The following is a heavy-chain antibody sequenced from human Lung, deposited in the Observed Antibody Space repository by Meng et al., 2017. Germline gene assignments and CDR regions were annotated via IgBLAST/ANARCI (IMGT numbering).Heavy chain of an antibody. J-gene: IGHJ4*02. CDR3: ARRGLWLDPQNFDY. D-gene: IGHD6-19*01. CDR1: GGSICTSNC. Sequence: QMELRTSRRRLVKPSWPRSLPCGVCGGSICTSNCWSWVRQPRGNGLEWIGEIYHSGSTNYNPSLKSRVTISVDKSKNQFSLKLSSVTAADTAVYYCARRGLWLDPQNFDYWGQGTLVTVSS. V-gene: IGHV4-4*02. CDR2: IYHSGST.